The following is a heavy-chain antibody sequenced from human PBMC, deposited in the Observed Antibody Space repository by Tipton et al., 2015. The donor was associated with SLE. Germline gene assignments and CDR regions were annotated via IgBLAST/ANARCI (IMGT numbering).Heavy chain of an antibody. Sequence: TLSLTCTVSGGSISSGGYYWSWIRQHPGKGLEWIGYIYYSGRTHYNPSLKSRVTISVDTSKNQFSLKLSSVTAADTAVYYCARDDSTNFDYWGQGTLVTVSS. CDR2: IYYSGRT. CDR1: GGSISSGGYY. D-gene: IGHD6-13*01. V-gene: IGHV4-31*02. J-gene: IGHJ4*02. CDR3: ARDDSTNFDY.